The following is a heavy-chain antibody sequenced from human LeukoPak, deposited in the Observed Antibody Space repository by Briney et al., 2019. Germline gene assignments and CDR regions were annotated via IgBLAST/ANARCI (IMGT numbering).Heavy chain of an antibody. CDR3: ARHQTATVTRRDYFDY. Sequence: SETLSLTCAVYGGSFSGYYWTWIRQPPGKGLEWIGEINHSGSTNYNPSLKSRVTISVGTSKNQFSLRLNSVTAADTAVYYCARHQTATVTRRDYFDYWGQGTLVTVSS. CDR2: INHSGST. J-gene: IGHJ4*02. CDR1: GGSFSGYY. D-gene: IGHD4-17*01. V-gene: IGHV4-34*01.